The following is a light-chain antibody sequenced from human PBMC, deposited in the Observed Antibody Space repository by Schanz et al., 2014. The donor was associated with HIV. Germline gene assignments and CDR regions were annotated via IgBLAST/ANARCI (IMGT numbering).Light chain of an antibody. CDR1: SSDVGGYNY. V-gene: IGLV2-14*03. Sequence: QSALTQPASVSGSPGQSITISCTGTSSDVGGYNYVSWYQQHPGKAPKLMIYDVTNRPSGVSNRFSGSKSGNTAFLTISGLQAEDEADYYCGSCSTTNTCTFGGGTKVTVL. J-gene: IGLJ3*02. CDR2: DVT. CDR3: GSCSTTNTCT.